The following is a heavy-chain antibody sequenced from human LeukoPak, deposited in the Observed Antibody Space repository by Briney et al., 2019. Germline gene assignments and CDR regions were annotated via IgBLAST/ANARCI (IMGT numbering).Heavy chain of an antibody. CDR1: GFTVSSNY. D-gene: IGHD2-15*01. CDR3: VAGYCSGDSCYSGPLQH. J-gene: IGHJ1*01. CDR2: VHSGDIT. Sequence: GGSLRLSCAVSGFTVSSNYMSWVRQAPGKGLEWVSVVHSGDITYYADSVKGRFTISRDNSKNTLYLQMDSLRADDTAVYFCVAGYCSGDSCYSGPLQHWGQGTLVTVSS. V-gene: IGHV3-53*01.